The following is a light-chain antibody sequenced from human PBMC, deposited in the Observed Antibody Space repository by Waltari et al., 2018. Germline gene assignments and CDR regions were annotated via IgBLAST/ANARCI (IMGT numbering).Light chain of an antibody. CDR3: HQRSNWPLT. V-gene: IGKV3-11*01. Sequence: EIVLTQSSATLSLSPGDTATVSCRASQSVYTYLAWYQHKPGQVPRLLIYDASKRATGVPARFSGSGSGADFTLIISSLEPEDFAVYYCHQRSNWPLTFGGGTKVDIK. CDR1: QSVYTY. J-gene: IGKJ4*01. CDR2: DAS.